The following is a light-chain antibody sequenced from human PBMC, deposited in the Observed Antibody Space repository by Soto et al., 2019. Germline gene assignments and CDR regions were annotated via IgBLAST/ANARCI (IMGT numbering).Light chain of an antibody. CDR1: QSVTNSY. Sequence: EIVITQSPVTLSVSPGERATLSFRASQSVTNSYLAWYQQKPGQAPRLLIFGASTRAAGIPARFSGSGSGTEFTLTISSLQSEDFAVYYCQQYSNWPLTFGGGTKVDIK. V-gene: IGKV3-15*01. J-gene: IGKJ4*01. CDR3: QQYSNWPLT. CDR2: GAS.